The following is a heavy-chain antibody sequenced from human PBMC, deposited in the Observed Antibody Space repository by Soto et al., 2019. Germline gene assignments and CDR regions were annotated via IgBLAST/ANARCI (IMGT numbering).Heavy chain of an antibody. D-gene: IGHD6-13*01. J-gene: IGHJ6*02. CDR1: GFTFNRYA. Sequence: PGGSLRLSCVVSGFTFNRYAVHWVRQSPGKGLEWVAVISYDGSSKYFAGSVKGRFTISRDNSKNTLYLQLNSLSSEDTAVYYCARDHSSSWSPYYSYYGLDVWGQGTTVTVSS. CDR3: ARDHSSSWSPYYSYYGLDV. CDR2: ISYDGSSK. V-gene: IGHV3-30-3*01.